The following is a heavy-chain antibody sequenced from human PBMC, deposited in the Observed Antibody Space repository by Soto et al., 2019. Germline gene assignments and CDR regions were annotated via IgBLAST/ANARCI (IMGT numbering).Heavy chain of an antibody. V-gene: IGHV3-15*01. CDR3: TTGTGSNWHDYCFDY. CDR1: GLTFSNAY. CDR2: IKSKTDGETT. D-gene: IGHD1-20*01. Sequence: EVQLVESGGGLVKPGGSLRLSCVASGLTFSNAYMTWVRQAPGKGLEWVGRIKSKTDGETTDYAAPVKGRFTISRDDSKNTLYLQMNSLKTEDTAVYYCTTGTGSNWHDYCFDYWGQGTLVTVSS. J-gene: IGHJ4*02.